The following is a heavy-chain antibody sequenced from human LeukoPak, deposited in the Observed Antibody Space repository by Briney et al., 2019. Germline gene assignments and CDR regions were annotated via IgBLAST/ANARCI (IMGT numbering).Heavy chain of an antibody. CDR2: MNPNSGNT. CDR3: ARAELSFNCSSTSCHEKGYWFDP. V-gene: IGHV1-8*01. J-gene: IGHJ5*02. D-gene: IGHD2-2*01. CDR1: GYTFTSYD. Sequence: GASVKVSCKASGYTFTSYDINWVRQATGQGLEWMGWMNPNSGNTGYAQKFQGRVTMTRNTSISTAYMELSSLRSEDTAVYYCARAELSFNCSSTSCHEKGYWFDPWGQGTLVTVSS.